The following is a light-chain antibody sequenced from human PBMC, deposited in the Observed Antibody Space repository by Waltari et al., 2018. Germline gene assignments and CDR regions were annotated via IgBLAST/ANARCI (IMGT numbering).Light chain of an antibody. Sequence: QSVLTQPPSVSGAPGPRVTISCTGSGSNIGAGADVHWYQQLPRAAPKLLIYGSSTRPLGVPDRFFGSTSGTSASLAITGLQAEDEADYYCQSYDTSLSVVFGGGTKLTVL. J-gene: IGLJ3*02. CDR2: GSS. CDR3: QSYDTSLSVV. V-gene: IGLV1-40*01. CDR1: GSNIGAGAD.